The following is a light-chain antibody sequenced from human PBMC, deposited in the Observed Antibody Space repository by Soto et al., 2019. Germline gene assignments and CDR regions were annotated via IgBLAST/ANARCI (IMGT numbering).Light chain of an antibody. V-gene: IGLV2-14*01. CDR1: SSDVGGYNY. CDR2: EVS. CDR3: SSYTCSSKYV. J-gene: IGLJ1*01. Sequence: QSALTQPASVSGSPGQSITISCTGTSSDVGGYNYVSWYQQHPGKAPKLMIYEVSNRPSGVSNRFSGSKSGNTASLTISGLQAEDEADYYCSSYTCSSKYVSGNGTKVTV.